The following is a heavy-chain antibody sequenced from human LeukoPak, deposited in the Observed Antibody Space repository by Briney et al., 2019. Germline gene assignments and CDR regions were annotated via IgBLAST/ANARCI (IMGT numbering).Heavy chain of an antibody. Sequence: GGSLRLSCAASGFTFSSYAMSWVRQAPGKGLEWVAVISYDGSNKYYADSVKGRFTISRDNSKNTLYLQMNSLRAEDTAVYYCARGKSWGRGASLRYFDWLLPHFDYWGQGTLVTVSS. V-gene: IGHV3-30-3*01. D-gene: IGHD3-9*01. CDR2: ISYDGSNK. CDR3: ARGKSWGRGASLRYFDWLLPHFDY. J-gene: IGHJ4*02. CDR1: GFTFSSYA.